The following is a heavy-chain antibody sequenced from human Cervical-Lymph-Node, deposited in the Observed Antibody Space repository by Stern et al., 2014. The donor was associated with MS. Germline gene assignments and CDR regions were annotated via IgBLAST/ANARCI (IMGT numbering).Heavy chain of an antibody. V-gene: IGHV4-39*02. CDR2: VYYSGIT. CDR1: GGSITNRDY. CDR3: ARGVTAVTNYVPNWCFDL. Sequence: QVQLQESGPGLVKPSETLSLTCTVSGGSITNRDYWGWIRQSPGKGLEWIGSVYYSGITYYRPSLKSRATISIDTSRNHFFLWLNSVTATDTAVYFCARGVTAVTNYVPNWCFDLWGRGTLVTVSS. D-gene: IGHD4-11*01. J-gene: IGHJ2*01.